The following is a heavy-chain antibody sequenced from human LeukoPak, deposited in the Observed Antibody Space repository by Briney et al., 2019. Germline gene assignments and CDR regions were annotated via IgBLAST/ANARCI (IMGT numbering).Heavy chain of an antibody. Sequence: GGSLRLSCAASGFTFSSYWMSWIRQAPGKGLEWVSYISSSGSTIYYADSVKGRFTISRDNAKNSLYLQMNSLRAEDTAVYYCARDPSLCPDYDFWSGYYTEGYYFDYWGQGTLVTVSS. J-gene: IGHJ4*02. V-gene: IGHV3-11*01. CDR2: ISSSGSTI. D-gene: IGHD3-3*01. CDR3: ARDPSLCPDYDFWSGYYTEGYYFDY. CDR1: GFTFSSYW.